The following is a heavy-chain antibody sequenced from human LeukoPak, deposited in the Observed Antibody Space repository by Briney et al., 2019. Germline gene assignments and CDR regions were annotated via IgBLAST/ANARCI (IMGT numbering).Heavy chain of an antibody. D-gene: IGHD5-12*01. CDR1: GFTFSTYA. V-gene: IGHV3-64*01. CDR3: AKGIGYSDKTPGY. J-gene: IGHJ4*02. CDR2: ISSNGGRT. Sequence: GGSLRLSCAASGFTFSTYAMHWVRQAPGKGLEYVSVISSNGGRTYYANSVKGRFTISRDNSKNTLYLQMGSLRAEDTAVYYCAKGIGYSDKTPGYWGQGTLVTVSS.